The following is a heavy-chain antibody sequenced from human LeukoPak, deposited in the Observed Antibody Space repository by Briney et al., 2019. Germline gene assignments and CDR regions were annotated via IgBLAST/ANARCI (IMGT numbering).Heavy chain of an antibody. V-gene: IGHV4-59*01. CDR3: ASLNYYDSSGYSPGLGFDY. CDR1: GGSISSYY. J-gene: IGHJ4*02. D-gene: IGHD3-22*01. Sequence: SETLSLTSTVSGGSISSYYWSWIRQPPGKGLEWIGYIYYSGSTNYNPSLKSRVTISVDTSKNQFSLKLSSVTAADTAVYYCASLNYYDSSGYSPGLGFDYWGQGTLVTVSS. CDR2: IYYSGST.